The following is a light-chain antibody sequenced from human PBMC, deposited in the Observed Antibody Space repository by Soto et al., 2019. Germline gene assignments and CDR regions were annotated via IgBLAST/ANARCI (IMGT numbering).Light chain of an antibody. V-gene: IGLV2-14*01. CDR3: SSYTSSSTYV. CDR1: SSDVGGYNY. J-gene: IGLJ1*01. CDR2: EVS. Sequence: QSALTQPASVSGSPGQSITISCTGTSSDVGGYNYVSWYQQHPGKAPKLMIYEVSNRPSGVSNRFSGSKSGNTASLTISGLQGEDEADYYCSSYTSSSTYVFGTGTKATVL.